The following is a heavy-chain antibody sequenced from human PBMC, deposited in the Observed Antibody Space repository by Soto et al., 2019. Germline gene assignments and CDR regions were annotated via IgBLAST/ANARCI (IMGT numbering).Heavy chain of an antibody. CDR3: ARAVESGPWVGGMDV. CDR1: GGSISSGDYY. J-gene: IGHJ6*02. Sequence: SETLSLTCTVSGGSISSGDYYWSWIRQPPGKGLEWIGYIYYSGSTYYNPSLKSRVTISVDTSKNQFSLKLSSVTAADTAVYYCARAVESGPWVGGMDVWGQGTTVT. V-gene: IGHV4-30-4*01. CDR2: IYYSGST. D-gene: IGHD3-3*01.